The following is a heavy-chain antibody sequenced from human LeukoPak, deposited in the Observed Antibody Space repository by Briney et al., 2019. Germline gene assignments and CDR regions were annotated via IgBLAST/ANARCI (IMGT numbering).Heavy chain of an antibody. CDR1: GYTFTNHY. Sequence: GASVKISCKAPGYTFTNHYIHWVRQAPGQGLEWMGWINPNSGGTDYAQKFQGRVTMTRDTSLSTAYMELSRLRSDDTAVYYCTRATSVVVPAADHYYYGMDVWGQGTTVTVSS. D-gene: IGHD2-2*01. CDR3: TRATSVVVPAADHYYYGMDV. CDR2: INPNSGGT. V-gene: IGHV1-2*02. J-gene: IGHJ6*02.